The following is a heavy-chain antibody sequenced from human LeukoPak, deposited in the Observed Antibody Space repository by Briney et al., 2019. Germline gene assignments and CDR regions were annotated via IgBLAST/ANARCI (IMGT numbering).Heavy chain of an antibody. D-gene: IGHD6-19*01. J-gene: IGHJ4*02. CDR3: ATRQITAVDGNFDY. Sequence: SGTLSLTCAVSGGSLSSSNWWSWVRLPPGKGLEGIGKIYHSGSTKYNASLKSRVTISVDKSKNRCSLKLSSVTAADTAVYYCATRQITAVDGNFDYWGQGTLVTVSS. V-gene: IGHV4-4*02. CDR1: GGSLSSSNW. CDR2: IYHSGST.